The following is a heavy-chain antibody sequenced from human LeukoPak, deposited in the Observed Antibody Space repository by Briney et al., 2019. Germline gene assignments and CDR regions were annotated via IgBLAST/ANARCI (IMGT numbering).Heavy chain of an antibody. J-gene: IGHJ6*02. V-gene: IGHV1-18*01. Sequence: ASVKVSCKASGYTFTNYGISWVRQAPGQGLEWMGWISAYNGNTNYAQKLQGRVTMTTDTSTSTAYMELRSLRSDDTAVYYCARAEAGYSYGSYGMDVWGQGTTVTVSS. D-gene: IGHD5-18*01. CDR3: ARAEAGYSYGSYGMDV. CDR2: ISAYNGNT. CDR1: GYTFTNYG.